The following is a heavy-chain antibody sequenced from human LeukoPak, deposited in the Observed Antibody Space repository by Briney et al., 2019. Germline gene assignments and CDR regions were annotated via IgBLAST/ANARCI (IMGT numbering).Heavy chain of an antibody. CDR3: ARVPRYYCSGGSCQNWFDP. D-gene: IGHD2-15*01. V-gene: IGHV4-59*01. Sequence: PSETLSLTCTASGGSISSYYWSWIRQPPGKGLEWIGYIYYSGSTNYNPSLKSRVTISVDTSKNQFSLKLSSVTAADTAVYYCARVPRYYCSGGSCQNWFDPWGQGTLVTVSS. CDR1: GGSISSYY. J-gene: IGHJ5*02. CDR2: IYYSGST.